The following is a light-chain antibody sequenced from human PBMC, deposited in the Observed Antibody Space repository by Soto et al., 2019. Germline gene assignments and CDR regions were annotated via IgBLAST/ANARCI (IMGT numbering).Light chain of an antibody. Sequence: EIVLTQSPGTLSLSPGERATLSCRASQSVSSSYLAWYQQKPGQAPRLLTYGASSRATGIPDRFSGSGSGTDFTLTISRLEPEDFAVYYCQQYGRSTFGQGTKVEIK. V-gene: IGKV3-20*01. CDR1: QSVSSSY. J-gene: IGKJ1*01. CDR3: QQYGRST. CDR2: GAS.